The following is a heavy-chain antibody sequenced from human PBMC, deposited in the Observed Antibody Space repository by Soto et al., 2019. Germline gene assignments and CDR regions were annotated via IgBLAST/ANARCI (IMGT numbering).Heavy chain of an antibody. CDR1: GGSISNGGYH. J-gene: IGHJ5*02. Sequence: QVQLQESGPGLVKPSETLTLTCTVSGGSISNGGYHWTWIRLSPGQGLEWIGYVYHTGHADYNPSPKGRLSISVDTSMNQFSLNLNSLTAADTALYYCARERVLGASMVLGARWFDPWGQGIMVTVS. D-gene: IGHD3-10*01. V-gene: IGHV4-31*03. CDR2: VYHTGHA. CDR3: ARERVLGASMVLGARWFDP.